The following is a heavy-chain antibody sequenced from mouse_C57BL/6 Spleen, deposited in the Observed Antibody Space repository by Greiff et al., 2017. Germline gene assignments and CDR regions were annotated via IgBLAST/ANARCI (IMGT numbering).Heavy chain of an antibody. J-gene: IGHJ2*01. CDR1: GYTFTSYW. CDR3: ARSIDQGYFDY. V-gene: IGHV1-64*01. Sequence: QVQLKQPGAELVKPGASVKLSCKASGYTFTSYWMHWVKQRPGQGLEWIGMIHPNSGSTNYNEKFKSKATLTVDKSSSTAYMQLSSLTSEDSAVYYCARSIDQGYFDYWGQGTTLTVSS. CDR2: IHPNSGST. D-gene: IGHD2-3*01.